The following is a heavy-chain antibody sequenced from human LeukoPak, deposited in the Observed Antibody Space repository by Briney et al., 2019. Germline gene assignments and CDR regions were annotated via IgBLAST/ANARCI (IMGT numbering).Heavy chain of an antibody. CDR2: IYHSGST. V-gene: IGHV4-38-2*02. Sequence: SETLSLTCTVSGYSISSGYYWGWIRQPPGKGLEWIGSIYHSGSTYYNPSLKSRVTISVDTSKNQFSLKLSSVTAADTAVYYCACSRLERLLYWFDPWGQGTLVTVSS. J-gene: IGHJ5*02. CDR1: GYSISSGYY. CDR3: ACSRLERLLYWFDP. D-gene: IGHD1-1*01.